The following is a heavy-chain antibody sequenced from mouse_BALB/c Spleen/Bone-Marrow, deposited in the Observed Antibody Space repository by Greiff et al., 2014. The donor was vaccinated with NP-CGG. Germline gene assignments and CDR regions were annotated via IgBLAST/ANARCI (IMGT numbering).Heavy chain of an antibody. CDR2: IDPYNAGT. CDR3: AREEYGRGFAY. J-gene: IGHJ3*01. D-gene: IGHD2-10*02. V-gene: IGHV1S135*01. CDR1: GYAFTSYN. Sequence: EVKVVESGPELVKPGASVKVSCKASGYAFTSYNMYWVKQSHGKSLEWIGYIDPYNAGTSYTPKFKGKATLTVDKSSSTAYMHLNSLTSEDSAVYYCAREEYGRGFAYWGQGTLVTVSA.